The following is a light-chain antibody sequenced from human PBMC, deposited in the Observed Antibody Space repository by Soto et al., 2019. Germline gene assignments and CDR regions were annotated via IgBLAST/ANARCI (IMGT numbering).Light chain of an antibody. Sequence: EIVITQSPATLSVFPGQRGSLSCRASQSVSTPVAWYQQKPGQAPRLLIYGASTRATGIPARFSGSGSGTDFTLTISSLEPEDFAVYYCQQRSNWPVTFGQGTRLEIK. J-gene: IGKJ5*01. CDR3: QQRSNWPVT. CDR2: GAS. V-gene: IGKV3-11*01. CDR1: QSVSTP.